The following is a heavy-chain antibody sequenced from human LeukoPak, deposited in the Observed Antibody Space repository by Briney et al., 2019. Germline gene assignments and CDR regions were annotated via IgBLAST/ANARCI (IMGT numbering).Heavy chain of an antibody. CDR3: ARWRHTLARRWFDP. CDR1: GGTFSDYA. J-gene: IGHJ5*02. D-gene: IGHD2-2*02. CDR2: IIPILDTT. Sequence: ASVKVSCKASGGTFSDYAISWVRQAPGQGLEWMGGIIPILDTTNHAQKFQGRVTITADKSTSTAYMELSSLRSEDTAVYYCARWRHTLARRWFDPWGQGTLVTVSS. V-gene: IGHV1-69*06.